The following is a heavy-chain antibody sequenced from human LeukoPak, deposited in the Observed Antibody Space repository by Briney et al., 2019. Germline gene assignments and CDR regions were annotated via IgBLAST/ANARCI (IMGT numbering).Heavy chain of an antibody. Sequence: GGSLRLSCAASGFTFDDYGMSWVRQAPGKGLEWVSGINWNGGSTGYADSVKGRFTISRENAKNSLYLQMNSLRAEDTALYYCARRAVAGTRSLYYFDYWGQGTLVTVSS. J-gene: IGHJ4*02. V-gene: IGHV3-20*04. CDR3: ARRAVAGTRSLYYFDY. CDR1: GFTFDDYG. D-gene: IGHD6-19*01. CDR2: INWNGGST.